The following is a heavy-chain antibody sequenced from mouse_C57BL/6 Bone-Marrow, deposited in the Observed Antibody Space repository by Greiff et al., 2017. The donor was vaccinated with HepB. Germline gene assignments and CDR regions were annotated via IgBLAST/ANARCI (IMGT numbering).Heavy chain of an antibody. CDR1: GYTFTDYY. Sequence: VQLQQSGPVLVKPGASVKMSCKASGYTFTDYYMNWVKQSHGKSLEWIGVINPYNGGTSYNQKFKGKATLTVDKSSSTAYMELNSLTSEDSAVYYWAVVGYHWYFDVWGTGTTVTVSS. CDR3: AVVGYHWYFDV. V-gene: IGHV1-19*01. J-gene: IGHJ1*03. D-gene: IGHD1-1*01. CDR2: INPYNGGT.